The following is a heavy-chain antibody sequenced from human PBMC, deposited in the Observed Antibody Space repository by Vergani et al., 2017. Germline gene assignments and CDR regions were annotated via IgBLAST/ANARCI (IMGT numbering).Heavy chain of an antibody. CDR2: INHSGST. CDR1: GGSFSGYY. J-gene: IGHJ6*03. D-gene: IGHD2-2*01. Sequence: QVQLQQWGAGLLKPSETLSLTCAVYGGSFSGYYWTWVRQPPGKGLEWIGEINHSGSTNYNPSLKSRVTISVDTSKNQFSLKLSSVTAAETAVYYCARVVVPAANYMYVWGKRTTVTVSS. V-gene: IGHV4-34*01. CDR3: ARVVVPAANYMYV.